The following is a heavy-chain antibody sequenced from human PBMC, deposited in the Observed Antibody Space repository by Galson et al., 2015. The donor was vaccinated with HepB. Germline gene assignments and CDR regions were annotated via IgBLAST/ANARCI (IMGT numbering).Heavy chain of an antibody. CDR3: TREEKWELPGTFDY. J-gene: IGHJ4*02. D-gene: IGHD1-26*01. CDR1: GFTFGDYA. V-gene: IGHV3-49*03. CDR2: IRSKGYGGTT. Sequence: SLRLSCATSGFTFGDYAMSWFRQAPGKGLEWVGFIRSKGYGGTTEYAASVKGRFTISRDDSKSIAYLQMNSLKPEDTAVYYCTREEKWELPGTFDYWGQGAPVTVYS.